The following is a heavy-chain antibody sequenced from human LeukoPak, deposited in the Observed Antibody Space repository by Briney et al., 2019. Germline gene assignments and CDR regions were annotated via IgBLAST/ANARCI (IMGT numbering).Heavy chain of an antibody. V-gene: IGHV4-59*01. D-gene: IGHD6-19*01. CDR3: ARGRSGWYTGGDY. Sequence: PSETLSLTCTVSGGSISSYYWSWIRQPPGKGLEGIGYIYYSGSTNYNPSLKSRVTISVDTSKNQFSLKLSSVTAADTAVYYCARGRSGWYTGGDYWGQGTLVTVSS. CDR1: GGSISSYY. CDR2: IYYSGST. J-gene: IGHJ4*02.